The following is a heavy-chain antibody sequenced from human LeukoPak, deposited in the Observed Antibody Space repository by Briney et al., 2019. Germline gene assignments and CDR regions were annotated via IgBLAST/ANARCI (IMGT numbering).Heavy chain of an antibody. D-gene: IGHD1-26*01. CDR2: IYYSGST. CDR3: ARPKELRLWYYFDY. Sequence: SETLSLTCTVSGGSISTYYWSWIRQPPGKGLEWIGYIYYSGSTSYNPSLKSRVTISVDTSKNQFSLKLSSVTAADTAVYYCARPKELRLWYYFDYWGQGTLVTVSS. V-gene: IGHV4-59*08. CDR1: GGSISTYY. J-gene: IGHJ4*02.